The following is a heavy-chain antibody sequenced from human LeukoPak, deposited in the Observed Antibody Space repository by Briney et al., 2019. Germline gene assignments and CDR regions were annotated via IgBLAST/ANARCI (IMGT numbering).Heavy chain of an antibody. D-gene: IGHD6-19*01. CDR1: GFTFSSYE. Sequence: GVSLRLSCAASGFTFSSYEMNWVRQAPGKGLEWVSYISSSGSTIYYADSVKGRFTISRDNAKNSLYLQMNSLRAEDTAVYYCARDGSSVAGSILSFDYWGQGTLVTVSS. J-gene: IGHJ4*02. CDR3: ARDGSSVAGSILSFDY. CDR2: ISSSGSTI. V-gene: IGHV3-48*03.